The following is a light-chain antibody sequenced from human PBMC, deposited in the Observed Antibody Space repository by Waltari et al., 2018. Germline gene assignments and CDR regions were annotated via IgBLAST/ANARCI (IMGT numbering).Light chain of an antibody. Sequence: DIVMTQSPDSLAVSLGERATINYKSTQSVLYSSNNKNYLAWYQQKPGQPPKLLIYWASTRESGVPDRFSGSGSGTDFTLTISSLQAEDVAVYYCQQYYSIWTFGQGTKVEIK. CDR1: QSVLYSSNNKNY. J-gene: IGKJ1*01. CDR3: QQYYSIWT. V-gene: IGKV4-1*01. CDR2: WAS.